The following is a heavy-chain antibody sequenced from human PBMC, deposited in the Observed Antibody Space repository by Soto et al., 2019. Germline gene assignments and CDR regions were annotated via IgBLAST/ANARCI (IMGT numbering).Heavy chain of an antibody. CDR2: IYYGGST. J-gene: IGHJ4*02. Sequence: SETLSLTCTVSGDSISTDYWSWIRQSPGKGLEWIGFIYYGGSTNYNPSLKSRVTISVDTSKNQFSLKLTSVTAADTAVYYCARDKITGLFDYWGQGTLVTV. CDR3: ARDKITGLFDY. CDR1: GDSISTDY. D-gene: IGHD2-8*02. V-gene: IGHV4-59*12.